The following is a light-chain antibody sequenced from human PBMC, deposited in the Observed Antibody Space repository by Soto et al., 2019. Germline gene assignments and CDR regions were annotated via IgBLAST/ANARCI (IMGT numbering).Light chain of an antibody. J-gene: IGKJ5*01. Sequence: EIVMTQSPATLSVSPGERATLSCRASQSVSSKLAWYQQKPGQAPRLLIHTVSTRATGIPARFSGSGSGTEFNLTVSSLQSEDFAVYYCQQYNNWPPITFGQGTRLEIK. CDR2: TVS. CDR1: QSVSSK. V-gene: IGKV3D-15*01. CDR3: QQYNNWPPIT.